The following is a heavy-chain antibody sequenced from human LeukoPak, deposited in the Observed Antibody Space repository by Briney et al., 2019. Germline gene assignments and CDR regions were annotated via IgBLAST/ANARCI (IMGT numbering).Heavy chain of an antibody. Sequence: PGGSLRLSCAASGFTFSSYWMSWVRQAPGKGLEWVANIRQDGSEKYYVDSVKGRFTISRDNAKNSLYLQMNSLRAEDTAVYYCARADALYYYYYGMGVWGQGTTVTVSS. CDR3: ARADALYYYYYGMGV. V-gene: IGHV3-7*03. J-gene: IGHJ6*02. CDR1: GFTFSSYW. CDR2: IRQDGSEK.